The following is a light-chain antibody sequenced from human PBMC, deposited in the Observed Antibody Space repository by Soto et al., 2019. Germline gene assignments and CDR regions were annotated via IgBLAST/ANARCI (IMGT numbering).Light chain of an antibody. V-gene: IGKV3-15*01. CDR3: QQYNNWPPLT. Sequence: EIVMTQSPATLSVSPGERVTLSCRASQSVSSNLAWYQQKPGQAPRLLIYGASTRATGIPARFSGCGSGTEFTLTISSLQSEDFAVYYCQQYNNWPPLTFGGGTKVEIK. CDR1: QSVSSN. CDR2: GAS. J-gene: IGKJ4*01.